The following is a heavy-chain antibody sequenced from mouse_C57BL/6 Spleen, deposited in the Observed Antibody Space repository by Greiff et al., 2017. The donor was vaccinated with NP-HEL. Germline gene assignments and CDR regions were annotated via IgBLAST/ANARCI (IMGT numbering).Heavy chain of an antibody. V-gene: IGHV1-76*01. J-gene: IGHJ3*01. CDR1: GYTFTDYY. CDR2: IYPGSGNT. CDR3: ARNEDPGPWFAY. Sequence: VQLQQSGAELVRPGASVKLSCKASGYTFTDYYINWVKQRPGQGLEWIARIYPGSGNTYYNEKFKGKATLTAEKSSSTAYMQLSSLTSEDSAVYFCARNEDPGPWFAYWGQGTLVTVSA.